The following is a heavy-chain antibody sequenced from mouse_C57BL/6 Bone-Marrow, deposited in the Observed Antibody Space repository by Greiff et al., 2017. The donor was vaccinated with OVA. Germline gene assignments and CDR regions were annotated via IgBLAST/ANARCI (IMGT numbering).Heavy chain of an antibody. J-gene: IGHJ3*01. CDR3: TTGGSSGPWFAY. D-gene: IGHD3-2*02. CDR1: GFNIKDDY. CDR2: IDPENGDT. Sequence: EVKLMESGAELVRPGASVKLSCTASGFNIKDDYMHWVKQRPEQGLEWIGWIDPENGDTEYASKFQGKATITADTSSNTAYLQLSSLTSEDTAVYYCTTGGSSGPWFAYWGQGTLVTVSA. V-gene: IGHV14-4*01.